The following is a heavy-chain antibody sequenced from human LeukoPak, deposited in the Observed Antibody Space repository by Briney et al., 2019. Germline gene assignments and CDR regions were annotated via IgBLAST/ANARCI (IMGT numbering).Heavy chain of an antibody. D-gene: IGHD6-25*01. Sequence: GGSLRLSCAASGFTFSSYAMSWVRQAPGKGLEWVSVISGSGGSTYYADSVKGRFTISRDNSKNTLYLQMNSLRAEDTAVNYCAKVGGGGGRAAAGLLEGFDYWGQGTLVTVSS. CDR1: GFTFSSYA. CDR3: AKVGGGGGRAAAGLLEGFDY. J-gene: IGHJ4*02. V-gene: IGHV3-23*01. CDR2: ISGSGGST.